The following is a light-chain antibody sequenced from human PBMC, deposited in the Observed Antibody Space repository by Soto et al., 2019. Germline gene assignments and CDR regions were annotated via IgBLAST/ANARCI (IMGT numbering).Light chain of an antibody. CDR1: SSDVGGYNY. CDR3: SSYTSSSTRV. CDR2: EVS. J-gene: IGLJ3*02. Sequence: QSALTQPASASGSPGQSITISCTGTSSDVGGYNYVSWYQQHPGKAPKLMIYEVSNRPSGVSNRFSGSKSDNTASLTISGLQAEDEADYYCSSYTSSSTRVFGGGTKLTVL. V-gene: IGLV2-14*01.